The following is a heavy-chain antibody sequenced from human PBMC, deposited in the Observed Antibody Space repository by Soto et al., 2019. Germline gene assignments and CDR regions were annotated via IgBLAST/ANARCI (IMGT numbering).Heavy chain of an antibody. CDR2: ISISGNT. Sequence: PSETLSLTCTVSGGSISSYYWSWIRQPPGKGLEWIGYISISGNTDYSPSLKSRATLSADTSRNQFSLKLSSVTAADTAVYYCARVSGSYYYGLDVWGQGTTVTVSS. CDR3: ARVSGSYYYGLDV. CDR1: GGSISSYY. J-gene: IGHJ6*02. D-gene: IGHD1-26*01. V-gene: IGHV4-59*12.